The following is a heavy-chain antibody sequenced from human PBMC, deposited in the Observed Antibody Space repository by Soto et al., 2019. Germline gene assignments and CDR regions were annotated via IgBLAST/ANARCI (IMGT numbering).Heavy chain of an antibody. CDR1: GLIFVAHS. CDR2: INWIGGST. Sequence: GSSLRLSCAASGLIFVAHSLSWFRQAPGKGLEWVSAINWIGGSTNYADSMKGRFTISRDNAKNSLYLQMSSLRAEDTALYYCARHGGTPDLYFDYWGQGT. CDR3: ARHGGTPDLYFDY. V-gene: IGHV3-20*04. J-gene: IGHJ4*02. D-gene: IGHD3-16*01.